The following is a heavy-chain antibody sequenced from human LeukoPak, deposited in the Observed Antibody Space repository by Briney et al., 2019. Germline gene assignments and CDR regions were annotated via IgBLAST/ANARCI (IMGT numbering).Heavy chain of an antibody. D-gene: IGHD4-11*01. Sequence: GGSLRLSCAASGFTFSSYWMTWVRQAPGKGLEWVANIKEDGSEKNYVDSVKGRFTISRDNAKNSLYLQMTSLRAEDTAVYYCARPAYSNYGLYYYYYMDVWGKGTTVTVSS. J-gene: IGHJ6*03. V-gene: IGHV3-7*01. CDR3: ARPAYSNYGLYYYYYMDV. CDR2: IKEDGSEK. CDR1: GFTFSSYW.